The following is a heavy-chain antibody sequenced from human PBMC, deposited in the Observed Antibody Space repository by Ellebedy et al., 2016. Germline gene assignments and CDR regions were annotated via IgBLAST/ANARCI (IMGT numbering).Heavy chain of an antibody. J-gene: IGHJ4*02. CDR2: IKEDGSEK. CDR1: GFTFSNFW. CDR3: ARARIDY. Sequence: GGSLRLSCAASGFTFSNFWMIWVRQAPGKGLEWVANIKEDGSEKSYVDSVKGRFTISRDNAKSSLYLQMDSLRGDDTAIYYCARARIDYWGQGTLITVSS. V-gene: IGHV3-7*01.